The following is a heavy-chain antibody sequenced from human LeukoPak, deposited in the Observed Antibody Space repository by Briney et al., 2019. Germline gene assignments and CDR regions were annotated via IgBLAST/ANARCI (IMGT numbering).Heavy chain of an antibody. D-gene: IGHD2-2*02. V-gene: IGHV4-34*01. CDR2: INHSGST. CDR1: GGSFSGYC. CDR3: ARRSDCSSTSCYRGAFDY. Sequence: SETLSLTCAVYGGSFSGYCWSWIRQPPGKGLEWIGEINHSGSTNYNPSLKSRVTISVDTSKNQFSLKLSSVTAADTAVYYCARRSDCSSTSCYRGAFDYWGQGTLVTVSS. J-gene: IGHJ4*02.